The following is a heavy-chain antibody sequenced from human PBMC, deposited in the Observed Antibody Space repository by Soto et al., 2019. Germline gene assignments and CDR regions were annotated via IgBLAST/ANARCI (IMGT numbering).Heavy chain of an antibody. CDR1: GFTFSSYG. V-gene: IGHV3-30*18. CDR2: ISYDGSNK. J-gene: IGHJ4*02. Sequence: EGSLRLSCAASGFTFSSYGMHWVRQAPGKGLEWVAVISYDGSNKYYADSVKGRFTISRDNSKNTLYLQMNSLRAEDTAVYYCAKVAAARLLSDYWGQGTLVTVSS. D-gene: IGHD6-6*01. CDR3: AKVAAARLLSDY.